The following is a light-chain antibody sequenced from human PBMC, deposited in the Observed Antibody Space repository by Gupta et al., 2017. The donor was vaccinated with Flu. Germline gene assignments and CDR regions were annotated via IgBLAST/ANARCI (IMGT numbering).Light chain of an antibody. CDR2: AAS. V-gene: IGKV1-39*01. Sequence: DIQMTQSPSSLSASVGDRVTITGRASQSISSYLNWYQQKPGKAPKLLIYAASSLQSGVPSRFSGSGSGTDFTLTISRLQPEDFATYYCQQSDSTPFTFGQGTKVEIK. CDR1: QSISSY. J-gene: IGKJ2*01. CDR3: QQSDSTPFT.